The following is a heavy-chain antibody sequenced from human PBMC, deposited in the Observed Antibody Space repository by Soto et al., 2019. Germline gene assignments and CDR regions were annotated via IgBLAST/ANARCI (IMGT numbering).Heavy chain of an antibody. Sequence: PSETLSLTCTVSGASTGSGGYYWSWIRQHPGKGLEWIGYIYYTGSTYYSPSLKSRASISVDTSKNEFSLKLDSVTAADTAVYYCARADYGDRGLAFDAWGQGTRVTVSS. CDR1: GASTGSGGYY. V-gene: IGHV4-31*03. D-gene: IGHD4-17*01. CDR2: IYYTGST. CDR3: ARADYGDRGLAFDA. J-gene: IGHJ4*02.